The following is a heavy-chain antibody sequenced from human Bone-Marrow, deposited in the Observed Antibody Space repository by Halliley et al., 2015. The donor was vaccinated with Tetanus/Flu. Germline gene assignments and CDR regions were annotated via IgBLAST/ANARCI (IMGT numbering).Heavy chain of an antibody. Sequence: QLVQSGAEVKKPGESLKISCKGSGYTFTTYWIGWVRQMPGKGLEWIGIIYPGDFDTRYSPSFQGQVTISADKSISTAFLQWSSLKASDTAIYYCARLIVMAAGGYHFDFWGQGTLVTVSS. V-gene: IGHV5-51*01. CDR1: GYTFTTYW. CDR3: ARLIVMAAGGYHFDF. J-gene: IGHJ4*02. CDR2: IYPGDFDT. D-gene: IGHD6-13*01.